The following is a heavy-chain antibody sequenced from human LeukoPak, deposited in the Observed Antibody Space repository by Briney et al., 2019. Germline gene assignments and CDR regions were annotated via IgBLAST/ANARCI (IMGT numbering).Heavy chain of an antibody. J-gene: IGHJ3*02. V-gene: IGHV3-66*01. Sequence: PGGSLRLSCAASGFTVSSNYMSWVRQAPGKGLEWVSVIYSGGSTYYADSVKGGFTISRDNSKNTLYLQMNSLRAEDTAVYYCARDAYYYDSSGYHDAFDIWGQGTMVTVSS. CDR3: ARDAYYYDSSGYHDAFDI. D-gene: IGHD3-22*01. CDR1: GFTVSSNY. CDR2: IYSGGST.